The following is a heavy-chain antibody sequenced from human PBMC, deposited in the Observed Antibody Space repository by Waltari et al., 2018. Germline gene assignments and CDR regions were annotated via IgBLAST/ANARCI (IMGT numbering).Heavy chain of an antibody. Sequence: QVQLVQSGAEVKKPGASVKVSCKASGYTFPGYYLHWVRQAPGQGLEWMGRINPNSGGTNYAQKFQGRVTMTRDTSISTAYMELSRLRSDDTAVYYCARLVWSGGNWFDPWGQGTLVTVSS. D-gene: IGHD3-10*01. CDR1: GYTFPGYY. CDR2: INPNSGGT. J-gene: IGHJ5*02. CDR3: ARLVWSGGNWFDP. V-gene: IGHV1-2*06.